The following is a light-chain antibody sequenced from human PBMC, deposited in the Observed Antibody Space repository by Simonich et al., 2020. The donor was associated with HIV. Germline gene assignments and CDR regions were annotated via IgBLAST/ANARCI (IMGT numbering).Light chain of an antibody. CDR2: WAS. Sequence: DIVMTQSPDSLAVSLGERAPINCKSSQSVLYSSNNKNYLAWYQQKPGQPPKLLIYWASTRESGVPDRFSGSGSGTDFTLTISSLQAEDVAVYYCQQYYSTPLTFGGGTKVEIE. CDR3: QQYYSTPLT. J-gene: IGKJ4*01. CDR1: QSVLYSSNNKNY. V-gene: IGKV4-1*01.